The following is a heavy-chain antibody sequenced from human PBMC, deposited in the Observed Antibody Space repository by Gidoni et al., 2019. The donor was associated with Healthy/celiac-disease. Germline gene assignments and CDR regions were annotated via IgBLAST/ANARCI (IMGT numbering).Heavy chain of an antibody. J-gene: IGHJ6*02. D-gene: IGHD3-16*01. Sequence: EVQLVESGGGLVKPGGSLRLSCAAYGFPFSGYSMNWVRQAPGKGLEWVSSISSSSSDIYYADSVKGRFTISRDNAKNSLYLQMNSLRAEDTAVYYCASEGGKGHYYYYYGMDVWGQGTTVTVSS. CDR1: GFPFSGYS. CDR3: ASEGGKGHYYYYYGMDV. CDR2: ISSSSSDI. V-gene: IGHV3-21*01.